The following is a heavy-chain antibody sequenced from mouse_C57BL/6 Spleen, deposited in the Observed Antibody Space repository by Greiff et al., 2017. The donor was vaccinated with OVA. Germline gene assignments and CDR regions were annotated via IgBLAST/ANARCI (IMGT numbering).Heavy chain of an antibody. Sequence: VQLVESGAELVRPGASVTLSCKASGYTFTDYEMHWVKQTPVHGLEWIGAIDPETGGTAYNQKFKGKAILTADKSSSTAYMELRSLTSEDSAVYYCTRRGPYYFDYWGQGTTLTVSS. CDR1: GYTFTDYE. J-gene: IGHJ2*01. CDR3: TRRGPYYFDY. V-gene: IGHV1-15*01. CDR2: IDPETGGT.